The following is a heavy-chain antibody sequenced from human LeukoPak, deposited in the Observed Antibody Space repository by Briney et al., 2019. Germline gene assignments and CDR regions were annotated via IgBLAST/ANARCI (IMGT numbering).Heavy chain of an antibody. D-gene: IGHD1-26*01. Sequence: ASVKVSCKASGYTFTGYYMHWVRQAPGQGLEWMGWINPSSGGTNYAQKFQGRVTMTRDTSISTAYLQWSSLKASDTAMYYCARRRDLYSGSYYPFDYWGQGTLVTVSS. CDR1: GYTFTGYY. CDR3: ARRRDLYSGSYYPFDY. J-gene: IGHJ4*02. CDR2: INPSSGGT. V-gene: IGHV1-2*02.